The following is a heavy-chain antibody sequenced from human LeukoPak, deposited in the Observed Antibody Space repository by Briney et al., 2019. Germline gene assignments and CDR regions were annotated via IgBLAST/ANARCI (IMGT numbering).Heavy chain of an antibody. D-gene: IGHD6-13*01. CDR1: GFTFSDYY. CDR2: ISSSSDYT. Sequence: GGSLRLSRAASGFTFSDYYMSWIRQAPGKGLEWVSYISSSSDYTNYADSVRGRFTISRDNAKNSLYLQMNSLRAEDTAVYYCARPPYSSSWDPGWFDPWGQGTLITVSS. J-gene: IGHJ5*02. CDR3: ARPPYSSSWDPGWFDP. V-gene: IGHV3-11*06.